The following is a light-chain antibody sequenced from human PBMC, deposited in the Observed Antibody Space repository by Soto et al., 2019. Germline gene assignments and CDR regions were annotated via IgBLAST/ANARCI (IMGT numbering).Light chain of an antibody. V-gene: IGKV3-20*01. CDR1: QSVSSNY. Sequence: ERVWTPSQGTLSVSPGERSPLSFIASQSVSSNYLTWHQQKPGQAPRLLIYGASSRATGIPDRFSGSGSGTDFTLTISRMEPENFAAYYCQQYGPSPITCGGGTTVDIK. CDR3: QQYGPSPIT. J-gene: IGKJ4*01. CDR2: GAS.